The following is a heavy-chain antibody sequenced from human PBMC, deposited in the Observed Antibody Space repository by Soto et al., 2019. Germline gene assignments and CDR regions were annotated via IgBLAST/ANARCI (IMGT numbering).Heavy chain of an antibody. D-gene: IGHD5-18*01. J-gene: IGHJ4*02. CDR1: GGSISSSSYS. CDR3: ARHEGAMVWEMFDY. V-gene: IGHV4-39*01. Sequence: ASETLSLTCIVSGGSISSSSYSWAWIRQPPGKGLEWIGSIYYSGNTYYNPSLKSRVTISVDTSKNQFSLKLSSVTAADTAVYYCARHEGAMVWEMFDYWGQGTQVTSPQ. CDR2: IYYSGNT.